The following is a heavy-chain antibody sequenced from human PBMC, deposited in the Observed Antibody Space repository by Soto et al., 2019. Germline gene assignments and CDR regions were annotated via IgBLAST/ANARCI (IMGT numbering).Heavy chain of an antibody. D-gene: IGHD1-20*01. J-gene: IGHJ4*02. Sequence: EVQLVESGGGLVQPGGSLRLSCAASGFTFSSYWTHWVRQVPGKGLVWVSRISHDGSSTTYADSVKGRFTISRDNAKNSLYLQMNSLRAEDTAVYYCLRDGGYNWNLFDYWGQGTLVTVSS. V-gene: IGHV3-74*01. CDR3: LRDGGYNWNLFDY. CDR1: GFTFSSYW. CDR2: ISHDGSST.